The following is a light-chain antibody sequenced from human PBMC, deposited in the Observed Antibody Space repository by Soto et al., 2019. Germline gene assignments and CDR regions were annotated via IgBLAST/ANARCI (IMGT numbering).Light chain of an antibody. CDR3: QQRSNWPQIT. J-gene: IGKJ5*01. Sequence: EIVLTQSPATLSLSPGERATLSCRASQSVSSYLAWYQQKPGQAPRLLIYDASNRATGIPARFSGSGSGTDFTLTISSLEPEDFVVYYRQQRSNWPQITFGQGTRLEIK. V-gene: IGKV3-11*01. CDR2: DAS. CDR1: QSVSSY.